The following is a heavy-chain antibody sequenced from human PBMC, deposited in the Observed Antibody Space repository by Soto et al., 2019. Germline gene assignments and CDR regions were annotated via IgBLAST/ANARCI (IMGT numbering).Heavy chain of an antibody. J-gene: IGHJ6*02. D-gene: IGHD5-12*01. CDR2: IKADGTEK. V-gene: IGHV3-7*03. CDR1: GFTFSSYW. Sequence: VQLVESGGDLVQPGGSLRLSCVGSGFTFSSYWMGWVRQTPGKGLEWVATIKADGTEKYYVDSVKGRFTFSRDNAKTSVYLEMTSLRAEDTAVYYCVTAVRGYNANGDLWGQGNTVTVSS. CDR3: VTAVRGYNANGDL.